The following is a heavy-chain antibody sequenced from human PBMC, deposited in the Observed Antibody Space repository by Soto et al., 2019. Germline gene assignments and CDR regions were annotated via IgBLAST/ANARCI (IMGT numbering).Heavy chain of an antibody. V-gene: IGHV1-69*01. CDR2: IIPISDTT. CDR1: GGTFSSYA. J-gene: IGHJ6*02. D-gene: IGHD2-2*01. CDR3: ARSQGSSTSLEIYYYYYYGMDV. Sequence: QVQLVQSGAEVKKPGSSVKVSCKASGGTFSSYAISWVRQAPGQGLEWMGGIIPISDTTNYAQKFQGRVTNTADESTSTAYPELSSLRSEDTAVYYCARSQGSSTSLEIYYYYYYGMDVWGQGTTVTVSS.